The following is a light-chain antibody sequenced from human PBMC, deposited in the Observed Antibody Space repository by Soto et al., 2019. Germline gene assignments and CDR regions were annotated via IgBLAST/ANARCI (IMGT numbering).Light chain of an antibody. CDR2: EVT. CDR3: ISYRSGSTLV. J-gene: IGLJ3*02. CDR1: SSDVGGYNY. V-gene: IGLV2-14*01. Sequence: QSALTQPASVSASPGQSISISCTGTSSDVGGYNYVSWYQQHPGKAPKLIIYEVTNRPPGVSNRFSGSKSGNTASLTISGLQAEDEADYYCISYRSGSTLVFGGGTKVTVL.